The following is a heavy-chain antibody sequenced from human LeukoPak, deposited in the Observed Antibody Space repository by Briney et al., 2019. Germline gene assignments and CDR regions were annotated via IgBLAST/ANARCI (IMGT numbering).Heavy chain of an antibody. CDR2: FDPEDGET. D-gene: IGHD3-10*01. V-gene: IGHV1-24*01. CDR1: GYTLTELS. Sequence: ASVKVSCKVSGYTLTELSMHWVRQAPGKGLEWMGGFDPEDGETIYAQKFQGRVTMTEDTSTDTAYMELSSLRSEDTAVYYCATGFGYYGSGSYYNRKNFDYWGQGTLVAVSS. J-gene: IGHJ4*02. CDR3: ATGFGYYGSGSYYNRKNFDY.